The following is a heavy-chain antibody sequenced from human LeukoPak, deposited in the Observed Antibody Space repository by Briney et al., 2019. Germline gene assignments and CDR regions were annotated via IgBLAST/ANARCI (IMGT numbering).Heavy chain of an antibody. D-gene: IGHD5-18*01. Sequence: GGSLRLSCAASGFTFSDYYMSWIRQAPGKGLEWVSYISSSGSTIYYADSVKGRFTISRDNSKNTLYLQMNSLRAEDTAVYYCAKDRTAQLWLILLDYWGQGTLVTVSS. J-gene: IGHJ4*02. V-gene: IGHV3-11*01. CDR3: AKDRTAQLWLILLDY. CDR2: ISSSGSTI. CDR1: GFTFSDYY.